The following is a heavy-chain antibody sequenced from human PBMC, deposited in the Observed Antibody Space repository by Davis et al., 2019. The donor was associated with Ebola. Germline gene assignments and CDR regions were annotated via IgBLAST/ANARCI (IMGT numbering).Heavy chain of an antibody. Sequence: ASVKVSCKASGYTFTGYYMHWVRQAPGQGLEWMGWINPNSSGTNYAQKFQGRVTMTRDTSISTAYMELSRLRSDDTAVYYCARSPPLYLAGNYYYYMDVWGKGTTVTVSS. CDR3: ARSPPLYLAGNYYYYMDV. J-gene: IGHJ6*03. D-gene: IGHD6-19*01. V-gene: IGHV1-2*02. CDR1: GYTFTGYY. CDR2: INPNSSGT.